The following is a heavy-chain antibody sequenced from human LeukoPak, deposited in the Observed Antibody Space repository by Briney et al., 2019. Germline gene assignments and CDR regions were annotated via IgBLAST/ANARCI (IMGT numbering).Heavy chain of an antibody. J-gene: IGHJ6*03. V-gene: IGHV1-69*05. CDR1: GGTFSSYA. CDR2: IIPIFGTA. Sequence: SVKVSCKASGGTFSSYAISWVRQTPGQGLEWMGGIIPIFGTANYAQKFQGRVTITTDESTSTAYMELSSLRSEDTAVYYCARGPPRYYYYYYMDVWGKGTTVTISS. CDR3: ARGPPRYYYYYYMDV.